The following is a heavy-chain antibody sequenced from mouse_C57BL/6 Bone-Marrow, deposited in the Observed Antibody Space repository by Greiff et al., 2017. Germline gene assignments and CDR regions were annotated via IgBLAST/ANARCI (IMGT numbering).Heavy chain of an antibody. V-gene: IGHV5-4*03. CDR3: ARLLCFYAMDY. Sequence: EVMLVESGGGLVKPGGSLKLSCAASGFTISSYAMSWVRQTPEKRLEWVATISDGGSYTYYPDNVKGRFTISRDNAKNNLYLQMSHLKSEDTAMYYCARLLCFYAMDYWGQGTSVTVSS. J-gene: IGHJ4*01. CDR1: GFTISSYA. D-gene: IGHD1-1*02. CDR2: ISDGGSYT.